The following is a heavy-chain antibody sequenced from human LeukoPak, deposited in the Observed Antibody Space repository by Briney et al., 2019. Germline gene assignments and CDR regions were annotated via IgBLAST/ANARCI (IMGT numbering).Heavy chain of an antibody. Sequence: GGSLRLSCAASGFTFSSYGMHWVRQAPGKGLEWVAVIWYDGSNKYYADSVKGRFTISRDNSKNTLYLQMNSLRAEDTAVYYCARDRGDYVWGSYRYTVPDYWGQGTLVTVSS. D-gene: IGHD3-16*02. V-gene: IGHV3-33*01. CDR3: ARDRGDYVWGSYRYTVPDY. CDR2: IWYDGSNK. J-gene: IGHJ4*02. CDR1: GFTFSSYG.